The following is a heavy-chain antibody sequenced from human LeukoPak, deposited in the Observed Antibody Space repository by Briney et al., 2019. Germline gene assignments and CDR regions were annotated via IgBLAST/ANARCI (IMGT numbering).Heavy chain of an antibody. CDR1: GFTFSSYA. CDR2: ISYDGSNK. V-gene: IGHV3-30*04. CDR3: ARHDDSSGLVPMGP. Sequence: TGGSLRLSCAASGFTFSSYAMHWVRQAPGKGLEWVAVISYDGSNKYYADSVKGRFTISRDNSKNTLYLQMNSLRAEDTAVYYCARHDDSSGLVPMGPWGQGTLVTVSS. J-gene: IGHJ5*02. D-gene: IGHD3-22*01.